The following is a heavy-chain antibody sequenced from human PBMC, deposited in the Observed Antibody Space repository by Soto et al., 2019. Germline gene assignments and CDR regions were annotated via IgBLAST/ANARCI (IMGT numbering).Heavy chain of an antibody. J-gene: IGHJ4*02. CDR2: ISSSSSTI. D-gene: IGHD3-22*01. V-gene: IGHV3-48*01. Sequence: GSLRLSCAASGFTFSSYSMNWVRQAPGKGLEWVSYISSSSSTIYYADSVKGRFTISRDDSKNLIYLQMNSLKTEDTAVYYCAREGSSSGPDYEYWGQGTLVTVSS. CDR1: GFTFSSYS. CDR3: AREGSSSGPDYEY.